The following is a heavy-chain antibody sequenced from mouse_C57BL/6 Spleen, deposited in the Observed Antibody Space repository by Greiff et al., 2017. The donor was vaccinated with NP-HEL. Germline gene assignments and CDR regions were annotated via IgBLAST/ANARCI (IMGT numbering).Heavy chain of an antibody. CDR2: INYDGSST. CDR3: ARDRYGSSYAMDY. CDR1: GFTFSDYY. Sequence: EVKLVESEGGLVQPGSSMKLSCTASGFTFSDYYMAWVRQVPEKGLEWVANINYDGSSTYYLDSLKSRFIISRDNAKNILYLQMSSLKSEDTATYYCARDRYGSSYAMDYWGQGTSVTVSS. D-gene: IGHD1-1*01. J-gene: IGHJ4*01. V-gene: IGHV5-16*01.